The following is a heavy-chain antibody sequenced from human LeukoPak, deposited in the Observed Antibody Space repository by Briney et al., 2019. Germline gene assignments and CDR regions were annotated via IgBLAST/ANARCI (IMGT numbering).Heavy chain of an antibody. CDR1: GFTFSSYG. D-gene: IGHD3-22*01. CDR3: AKDIYDSSGYYRVDYFQH. Sequence: PGGSLRLSCAASGFTFSSYGMHWVRQAPGKGLEWVAVISYDGSNKYYADSVKGRFTISRDNSKNTLYLQMNSLRAEDTAVYYCAKDIYDSSGYYRVDYFQHWGQGTLVTVSS. CDR2: ISYDGSNK. V-gene: IGHV3-30*18. J-gene: IGHJ1*01.